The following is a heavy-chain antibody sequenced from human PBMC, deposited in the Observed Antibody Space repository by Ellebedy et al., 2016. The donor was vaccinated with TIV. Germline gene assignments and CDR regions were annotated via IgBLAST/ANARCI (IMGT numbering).Heavy chain of an antibody. CDR3: AKGGIHYYFDY. CDR1: GFTFSSYG. J-gene: IGHJ4*02. V-gene: IGHV3-30*18. Sequence: GGSLRLXXAASGFTFSSYGMHWVRQAPGKGLEWVAVISYDGSNKYYADSVKGRFTISRDNSKNTLYLQMNSLRAEDTAVYYCAKGGIHYYFDYWGQGTLVTVSS. D-gene: IGHD1-14*01. CDR2: ISYDGSNK.